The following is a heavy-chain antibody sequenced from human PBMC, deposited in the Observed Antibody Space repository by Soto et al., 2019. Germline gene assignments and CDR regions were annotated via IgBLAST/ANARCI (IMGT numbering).Heavy chain of an antibody. CDR2: INPGNGNA. D-gene: IGHD1-26*01. V-gene: IGHV1-3*01. CDR1: GYTFTTYA. CDR3: ARAGPLQYSGSYFDY. Sequence: QVQLVQSGAEVKKPGASVKVSCKASGYTFTTYAMHWVRQAPGQRLEWMGWINPGNGNAKYSQKFQGRVTITRDTSAITAYVDLSSLRSEDTAVYYCARAGPLQYSGSYFDYWGQGTLVTVSS. J-gene: IGHJ4*02.